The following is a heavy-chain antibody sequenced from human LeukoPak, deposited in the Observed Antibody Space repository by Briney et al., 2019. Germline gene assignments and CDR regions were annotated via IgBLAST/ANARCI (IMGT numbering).Heavy chain of an antibody. J-gene: IGHJ6*02. CDR1: GFTFSDYY. D-gene: IGHD6-13*01. CDR2: ISSSGSTI. Sequence: GGSLRLSCAASGFTFSDYYMSWIRQAPGKGLEWVSYISSSGSTIYYADSVKGRFTISRDNAKNSLYLQMNSLRAEDTAVYYCARVEGIAAAGTYYYCYGMDVWGQGTTVTVSS. V-gene: IGHV3-11*01. CDR3: ARVEGIAAAGTYYYCYGMDV.